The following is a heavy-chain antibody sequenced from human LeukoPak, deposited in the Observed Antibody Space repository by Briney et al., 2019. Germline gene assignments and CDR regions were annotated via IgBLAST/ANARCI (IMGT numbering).Heavy chain of an antibody. CDR2: IIPILGIA. D-gene: IGHD5-24*01. CDR1: GGTFSSYA. J-gene: IGHJ4*02. Sequence: SVKVSCKASGGTFSSYAISWVRQAPGQGLEWMGKIIPILGIANYAQKFQGRVTITADKSTSTAYMELSSLRSEDTAVYYCARDRPKLEKATTLFDYWGQGTPVTVSS. CDR3: ARDRPKLEKATTLFDY. V-gene: IGHV1-69*04.